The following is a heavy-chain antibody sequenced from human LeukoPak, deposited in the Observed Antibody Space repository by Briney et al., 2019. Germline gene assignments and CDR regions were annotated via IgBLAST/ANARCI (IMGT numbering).Heavy chain of an antibody. D-gene: IGHD2-21*01. V-gene: IGHV1-2*02. CDR1: GSTFSDYD. Sequence: DSVKASCTAFGSTFSDYDSNWVRRAPGQGLEGLRAINLRNGRFKFKEKFQGRGAMTRDPANSPPYLDLRRLTPEETATYYCARDPQCTFAYPTYDNWGQGTLVTVSS. CDR2: INLRNGRF. J-gene: IGHJ4*02. CDR3: ARDPQCTFAYPTYDN.